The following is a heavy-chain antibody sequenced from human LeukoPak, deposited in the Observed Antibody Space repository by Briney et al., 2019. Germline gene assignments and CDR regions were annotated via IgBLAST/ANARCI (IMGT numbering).Heavy chain of an antibody. CDR1: GYTFTSYG. CDR3: ARAMVRGVIGPLDAFDI. J-gene: IGHJ3*02. V-gene: IGHV1-18*01. CDR2: ISAYNGNT. Sequence: ASVKVSCKASGYTFTSYGISWVRQAPGQGLEWMGWISAYNGNTNYAQKLQGRVTMTTDTSTSTAYMELRSLRSDDTVVYYCARAMVRGVIGPLDAFDIWGQGTMVTVSS. D-gene: IGHD3-10*01.